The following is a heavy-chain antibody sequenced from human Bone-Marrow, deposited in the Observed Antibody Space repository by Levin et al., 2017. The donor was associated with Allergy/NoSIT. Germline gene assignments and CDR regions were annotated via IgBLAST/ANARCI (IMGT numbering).Heavy chain of an antibody. CDR1: GFTFSSYA. J-gene: IGHJ4*02. Sequence: ASVKVSCAASGFTFSSYAMNWVRQAPGKGLEWVSGISGSGGSTYYADSVTGRFTISRDNSRNTLYVQMNSLRAEDTAVYYCAKGPRLYSSGWYYFDFWGQGTLVTVSS. D-gene: IGHD6-19*01. CDR3: AKGPRLYSSGWYYFDF. V-gene: IGHV3-23*01. CDR2: ISGSGGST.